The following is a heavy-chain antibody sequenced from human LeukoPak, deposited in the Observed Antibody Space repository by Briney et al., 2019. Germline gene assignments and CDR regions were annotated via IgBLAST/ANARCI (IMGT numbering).Heavy chain of an antibody. CDR2: ISSSGTPI. D-gene: IGHD2-21*01. Sequence: PGGSLRLSCAASGFTFSSYEMNWVRQAPGKGLEWVSYISSSGTPIHYADSVKGRFTISRDNAKNSLFLQMNSLRAEDTAVYYCAREKTACGGDCYDSWGQGTPVTVSS. V-gene: IGHV3-48*03. J-gene: IGHJ4*02. CDR1: GFTFSSYE. CDR3: AREKTACGGDCYDS.